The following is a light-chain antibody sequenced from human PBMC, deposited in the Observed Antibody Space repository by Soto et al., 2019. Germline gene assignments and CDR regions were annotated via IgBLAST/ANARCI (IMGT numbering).Light chain of an antibody. CDR2: AAS. J-gene: IGKJ1*01. V-gene: IGKV1-8*01. CDR3: QQYYSYPRT. Sequence: AIRITQSPSSLSASTGDRVTITCRASQGISSYLAWYQQKPGKAPKLLIYAASTLQSGVASRFSGSGSGTDFTLTISCLQSEDFATYYCQQYYSYPRTCGQGTKVDIK. CDR1: QGISSY.